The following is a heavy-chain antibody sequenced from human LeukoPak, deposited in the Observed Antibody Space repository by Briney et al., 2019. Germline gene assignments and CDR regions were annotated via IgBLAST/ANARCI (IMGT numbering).Heavy chain of an antibody. D-gene: IGHD6-19*01. CDR2: IIPIFGTA. J-gene: IGHJ4*02. Sequence: GSSVKVSCKASRGTFSSYAISWVRQAPGQGLEWMGGIIPIFGTANYAQKFQGRVTITADESTSTAYMELSSLRSEDTAVYYCARTSSLIAVAGNFDYWGQGTLVTVSS. CDR3: ARTSSLIAVAGNFDY. CDR1: RGTFSSYA. V-gene: IGHV1-69*01.